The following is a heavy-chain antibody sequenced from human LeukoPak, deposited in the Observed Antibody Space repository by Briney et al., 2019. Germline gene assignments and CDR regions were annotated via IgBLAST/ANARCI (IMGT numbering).Heavy chain of an antibody. V-gene: IGHV4-59*01. CDR2: IYYSGST. Sequence: SETLSLTCTVSGGSISSYYWSWIRQPPGKGLEWIGYIYYSGSTNYNPPLKSRVTISVDTSKNQFSLKLSSVTAADTAVYYCARDYGDQGWFDPWGQGTLVTVSS. D-gene: IGHD4-17*01. CDR1: GGSISSYY. CDR3: ARDYGDQGWFDP. J-gene: IGHJ5*02.